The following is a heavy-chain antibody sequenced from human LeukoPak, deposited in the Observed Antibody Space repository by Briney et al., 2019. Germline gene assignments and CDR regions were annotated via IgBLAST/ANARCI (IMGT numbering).Heavy chain of an antibody. D-gene: IGHD3-10*01. CDR1: GGSFSGYY. J-gene: IGHJ5*02. CDR2: INHSGST. Sequence: SETLSLTCAVHGGSFSGYYWSWIRQPPGKGLEWIGEINHSGSTNYNPSLKSRVTISVDTSKNQFSLKLSSVTAADTAVYYCARGSRYYGSGSYYRWFDPWGQGTLVTVSS. V-gene: IGHV4-34*01. CDR3: ARGSRYYGSGSYYRWFDP.